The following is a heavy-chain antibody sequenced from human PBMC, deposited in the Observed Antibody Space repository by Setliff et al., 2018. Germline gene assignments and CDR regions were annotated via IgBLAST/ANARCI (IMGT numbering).Heavy chain of an antibody. J-gene: IGHJ5*02. D-gene: IGHD6-6*01. CDR3: ARHVLGYSSSYNWFDP. Sequence: SSETLSLTCAVYGGSFSGYYWSWIRQPPGKGLEWIGEINHSGSTNDNPSLKSQVTISVDTSKNQFSLKLSSVTAADTAVYYCARHVLGYSSSYNWFDPWGQGTLVTVSS. CDR2: INHSGST. V-gene: IGHV4-34*01. CDR1: GGSFSGYY.